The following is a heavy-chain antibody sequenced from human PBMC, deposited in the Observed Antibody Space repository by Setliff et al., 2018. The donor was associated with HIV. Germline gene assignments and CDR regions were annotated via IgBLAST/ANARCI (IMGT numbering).Heavy chain of an antibody. CDR3: AREGGGIVVVTVDY. CDR2: IKQDGSEK. Sequence: HPGGSLRLSCAASGFTFSSYWMSWVRQAPGKGLEWVANIKQDGSEKYYVDSVKGRFTISRDNAKNSLYLQMNSLRAEDTAVYYCAREGGGIVVVTVDYWGQGTLVTVSS. J-gene: IGHJ4*02. D-gene: IGHD3-22*01. V-gene: IGHV3-7*01. CDR1: GFTFSSYW.